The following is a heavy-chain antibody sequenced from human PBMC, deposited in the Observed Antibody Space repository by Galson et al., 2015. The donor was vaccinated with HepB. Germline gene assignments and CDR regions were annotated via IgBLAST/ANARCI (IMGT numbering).Heavy chain of an antibody. J-gene: IGHJ4*02. D-gene: IGHD6-13*01. CDR2: IWYDGSNK. V-gene: IGHV3-33*01. CDR3: ARDPIAAAGTAFDY. Sequence: SLRLSCAASGFTFSSYGMHWVRQAPGKGLEWVAVIWYDGSNKYYADSVKGRFTISRDNSKNTLYLQMNSLRAEDTAVYYCARDPIAAAGTAFDYWGQGTLVTVSS. CDR1: GFTFSSYG.